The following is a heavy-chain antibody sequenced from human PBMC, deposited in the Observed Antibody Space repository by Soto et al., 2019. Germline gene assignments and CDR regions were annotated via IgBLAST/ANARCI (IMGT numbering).Heavy chain of an antibody. Sequence: QVQLVESGGGVVQPWRSLRLSCAASGFTFSSYAMHWVRQAPGKGLEWVAVISYDGSNKYYADSVKGRFTISRDNSKNTLYLQMNSLRAEDTAVYYCARPRDYSNYDNWFDPWGQGTLVTVSS. J-gene: IGHJ5*02. V-gene: IGHV3-30-3*01. CDR2: ISYDGSNK. CDR1: GFTFSSYA. CDR3: ARPRDYSNYDNWFDP. D-gene: IGHD4-4*01.